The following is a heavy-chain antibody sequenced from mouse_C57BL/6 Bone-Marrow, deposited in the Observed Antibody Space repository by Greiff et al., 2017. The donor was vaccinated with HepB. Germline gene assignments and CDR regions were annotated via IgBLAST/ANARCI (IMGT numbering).Heavy chain of an antibody. J-gene: IGHJ3*01. D-gene: IGHD2-5*01. CDR3: ARGLYYSNPAWFAY. V-gene: IGHV1-55*01. CDR1: GYTFTSYW. Sequence: VKLQQSGAELVKPGASVKMSCKASGYTFTSYWITWVKQRPGQGLEWIGDIYPGSGSTNYNEKFKSKATLTVDTSSSTAYMQLSSLTSEDSAVYYCARGLYYSNPAWFAYWGQGTLVTVSA. CDR2: IYPGSGST.